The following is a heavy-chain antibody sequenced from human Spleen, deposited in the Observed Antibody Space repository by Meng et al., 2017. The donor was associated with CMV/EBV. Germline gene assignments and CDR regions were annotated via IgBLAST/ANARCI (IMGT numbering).Heavy chain of an antibody. Sequence: KASGDPFDNVGVTWVRQAPGQGLEWMEWVSAENGNTSYAQRYQDRVTVNTDTSTRTAYMELRRLRSDDSAVYYCAGAGAAVTTHFDVWGKGTLVTVSS. J-gene: IGHJ4*02. CDR2: VSAENGNT. D-gene: IGHD4-17*01. V-gene: IGHV1-18*01. CDR1: GDPFDNVG. CDR3: AGAGAAVTTHFDV.